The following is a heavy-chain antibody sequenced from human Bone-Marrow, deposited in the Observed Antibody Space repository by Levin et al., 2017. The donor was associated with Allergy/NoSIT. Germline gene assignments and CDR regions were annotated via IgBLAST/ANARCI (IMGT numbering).Heavy chain of an antibody. CDR3: ARNFVDDILTAFYDTTMIY. CDR2: INPNSGGT. CDR1: GYTFTGYF. V-gene: IGHV1-2*06. J-gene: IGHJ4*02. Sequence: ASVKVSCKASGYTFTGYFLHWVRQAPGQGLEWVGHINPNSGGTNYAQKFQGRVIMTRDTSISTVYMELSRLRSDDTAVYFCARNFVDDILTAFYDTTMIYWGQGTLVTVSS. D-gene: IGHD3-9*01.